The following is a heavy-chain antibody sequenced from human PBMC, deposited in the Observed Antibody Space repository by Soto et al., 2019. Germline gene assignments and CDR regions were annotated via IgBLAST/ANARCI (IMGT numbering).Heavy chain of an antibody. D-gene: IGHD6-13*01. V-gene: IGHV3-23*01. J-gene: IGHJ4*02. Sequence: EVQLLESGGGLVQPGGSLILSCAASGFTFNNYAMSWVRQAPGKGLEWVSGISGSGVTTYYGDSVKGRFTISRDNSKNTLYLQMNSLRAEDTAIYYCARGLYSTSRYRGSDYWGQGSLITVSS. CDR2: ISGSGVTT. CDR1: GFTFNNYA. CDR3: ARGLYSTSRYRGSDY.